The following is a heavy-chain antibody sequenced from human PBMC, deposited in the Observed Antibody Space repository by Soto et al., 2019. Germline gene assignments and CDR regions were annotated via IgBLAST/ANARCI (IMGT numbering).Heavy chain of an antibody. V-gene: IGHV3-23*01. CDR1: GFTFSSYG. J-gene: IGHJ4*02. D-gene: IGHD2-8*01. CDR2: ISGGGDTT. Sequence: GGSLRLSCAASGFTFSSYGISWIRLSPGKGLEWVSVISGGGDTTYYTPSVKGRSTISRDDFRNTLYLQMNSLRTEDTAIYYCAKLRDFVVLPAGILDYWGPGTLVTVSS. CDR3: AKLRDFVVLPAGILDY.